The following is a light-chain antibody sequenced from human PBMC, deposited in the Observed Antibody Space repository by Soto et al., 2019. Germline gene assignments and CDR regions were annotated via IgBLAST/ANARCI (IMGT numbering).Light chain of an antibody. CDR2: EVT. V-gene: IGLV2-14*01. J-gene: IGLJ3*02. CDR3: SSYTISSTLVV. Sequence: QSGLTQPASVSGSPGQSITISCTGTNIDVGGYNYVSWYQQHPGKAPKLMIYEVTYRPSGVSNRFSGSKSGNTASLTISGLRAEDEADYYCSSYTISSTLVVFGGGTKLTVL. CDR1: NIDVGGYNY.